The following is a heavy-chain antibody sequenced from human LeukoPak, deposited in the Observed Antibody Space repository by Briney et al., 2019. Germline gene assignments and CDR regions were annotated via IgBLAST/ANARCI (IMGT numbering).Heavy chain of an antibody. V-gene: IGHV1-8*03. D-gene: IGHD1-26*01. CDR1: GYTFTSYD. J-gene: IGHJ6*03. Sequence: ASVKVSCKASGYTFTSYDINWVRQATGQGLEWMGWMNPNSANTAYAQKFQGRVTITRNTSTSTAYMELSSLRSEDTAVYYCARGSAYSGSYYYYYYMDVWGKGTTVTVSS. CDR2: MNPNSANT. CDR3: ARGSAYSGSYYYYYYMDV.